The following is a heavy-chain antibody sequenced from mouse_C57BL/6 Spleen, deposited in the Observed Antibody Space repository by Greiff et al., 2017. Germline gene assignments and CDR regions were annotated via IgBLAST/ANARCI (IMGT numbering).Heavy chain of an antibody. CDR1: GFTFSSYA. D-gene: IGHD2-4*01. CDR3: VRYDYDSAMDY. CDR2: ISDGGSYT. V-gene: IGHV5-4*01. Sequence: EVQGVESGGGLVKPGGSLKLSCAASGFTFSSYAMSWVRQTPEKRLEWVATISDGGSYTYYPDNVKGRFTISRDNAKNNLYLQMSHLKSEDTAMYYCVRYDYDSAMDYWGQGTSVTVSS. J-gene: IGHJ4*01.